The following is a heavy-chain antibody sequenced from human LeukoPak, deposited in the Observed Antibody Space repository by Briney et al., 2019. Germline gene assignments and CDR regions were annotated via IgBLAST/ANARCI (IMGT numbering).Heavy chain of an antibody. CDR3: ARHVPYYDILTGYLDY. V-gene: IGHV5-51*01. CDR2: IYPGDSDT. CDR1: GYSFTSYW. D-gene: IGHD3-9*01. J-gene: IGHJ4*02. Sequence: GESLKISCKGSGYSFTSYWIGWVRQMPGKGLEWMGIIYPGDSDTRYSPSFQGQVTISADKSISTAYLQWSSLKASDTAMNYCARHVPYYDILTGYLDYWGQGTLVTVSS.